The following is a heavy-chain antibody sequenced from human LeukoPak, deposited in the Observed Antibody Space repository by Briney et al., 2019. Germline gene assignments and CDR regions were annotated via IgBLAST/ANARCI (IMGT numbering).Heavy chain of an antibody. D-gene: IGHD3-10*01. V-gene: IGHV1-3*01. J-gene: IGHJ4*02. CDR2: INAGNGNT. Sequence: ASVKVSCKASGYTFTSCAMHWVRQAPGQRLEWMGWINAGNGNTKYSQEFQGRVTITRDTSASTAYMELSSLRSEDTAVYYCARDPELTYYYGSGSYRSTQDDYWGQGTLVTVSS. CDR1: GYTFTSCA. CDR3: ARDPELTYYYGSGSYRSTQDDY.